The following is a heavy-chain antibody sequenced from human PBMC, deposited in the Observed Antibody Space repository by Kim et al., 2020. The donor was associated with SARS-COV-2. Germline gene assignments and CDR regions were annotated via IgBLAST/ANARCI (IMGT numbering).Heavy chain of an antibody. CDR3: TRNRMATIRYYYYGMDV. J-gene: IGHJ6*02. D-gene: IGHD5-12*01. CDR2: IRSKANSYAT. Sequence: GGSLRLSCAASGFTFSGSAMHWVRQASGKGLEWVGRIRSKANSYATAYAASVKGRFTISRCDSKNTAYLQMNSLKTEDTAVYYCTRNRMATIRYYYYGMDVWGQGTTVTVSS. CDR1: GFTFSGSA. V-gene: IGHV3-73*01.